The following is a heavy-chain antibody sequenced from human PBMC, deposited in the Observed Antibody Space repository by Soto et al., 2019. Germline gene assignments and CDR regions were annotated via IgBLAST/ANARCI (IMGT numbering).Heavy chain of an antibody. V-gene: IGHV3-23*01. Sequence: EVQLLESGGGLVQPGGSLRLSCAASGFTFSSYAMSWVRQAPGKGLEWVSAISGSGGSTYYADSVKGRFTISRDNSKNTLYLQMNSLRAEDTAVYYCAKLPLGYCSGGSCYSSDAFDIWGQGTMVTVSS. D-gene: IGHD2-15*01. CDR2: ISGSGGST. CDR1: GFTFSSYA. CDR3: AKLPLGYCSGGSCYSSDAFDI. J-gene: IGHJ3*02.